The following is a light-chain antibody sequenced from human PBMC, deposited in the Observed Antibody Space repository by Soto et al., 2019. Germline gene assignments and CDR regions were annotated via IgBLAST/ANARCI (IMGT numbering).Light chain of an antibody. CDR2: VAS. V-gene: IGKV1-12*01. J-gene: IGKJ4*01. CDR3: QQASSFPLT. CDR1: QLISTW. Sequence: IQMTQLPSSVSASVGDSVTITCRASQLISTWLAWYMVKPGKAPKHLIYVASNRQSGVPSRFSGSESGTLFSLTINCLQPEEFATYYCQQASSFPLTVGGGTTVEI.